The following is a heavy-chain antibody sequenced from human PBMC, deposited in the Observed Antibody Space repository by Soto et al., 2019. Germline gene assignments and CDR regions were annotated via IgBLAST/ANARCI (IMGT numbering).Heavy chain of an antibody. CDR3: ARRPQYSSSWYNWFDP. D-gene: IGHD6-13*01. CDR2: INPNSGGT. V-gene: IGHV1-2*02. Sequence: ASVKVSCKASGYTFTGYYMHWVRQAPGQGLEWMGWINPNSGGTNYAQKFQGRVTMTRDTSISTAYMELSRLRSDDTAVYYCARRPQYSSSWYNWFDPWGPGTMVTVSS. J-gene: IGHJ5*02. CDR1: GYTFTGYY.